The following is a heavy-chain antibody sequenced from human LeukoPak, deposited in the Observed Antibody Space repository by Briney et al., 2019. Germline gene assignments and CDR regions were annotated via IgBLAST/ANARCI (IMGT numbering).Heavy chain of an antibody. CDR3: ARGGVGGAANDY. Sequence: ASVNVSCKASGYTFTSYDINWVRQATGQGLEWMGWMNPNSGNTGYAQKFQGRVTMTRNTSISTAYMELSSLRPEDTAVYYCARGGVGGAANDYWGQGTLVTVSS. CDR2: MNPNSGNT. V-gene: IGHV1-8*01. J-gene: IGHJ4*02. D-gene: IGHD3-10*01. CDR1: GYTFTSYD.